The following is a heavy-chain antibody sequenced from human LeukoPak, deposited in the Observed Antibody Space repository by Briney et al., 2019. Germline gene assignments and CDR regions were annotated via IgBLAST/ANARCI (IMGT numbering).Heavy chain of an antibody. D-gene: IGHD1-26*01. Sequence: SETLSLTCTVSGGSISSYYWSWIRQPPGKGLEWIGYIYYSGSTNYNPSLKSRVTISVDTPKNQFSLKLSSVTAADTAVYYCARAVSGSYPSDYYYMDVWGKGTTVTISS. V-gene: IGHV4-59*01. CDR1: GGSISSYY. J-gene: IGHJ6*03. CDR2: IYYSGST. CDR3: ARAVSGSYPSDYYYMDV.